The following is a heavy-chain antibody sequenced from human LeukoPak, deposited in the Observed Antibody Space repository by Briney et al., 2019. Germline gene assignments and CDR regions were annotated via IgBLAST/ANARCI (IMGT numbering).Heavy chain of an antibody. Sequence: EGSLRLSCAASGFTFSSYAMSWVRQAPGKGLEWVSAISGSGGSTYYADSVKGRFTISRDNSKNTLYLQMNSLRAEDTAVYYCAKVASKGTIFGVVTFDYWGQGTLVTVSS. J-gene: IGHJ4*02. CDR1: GFTFSSYA. CDR2: ISGSGGST. V-gene: IGHV3-23*01. CDR3: AKVASKGTIFGVVTFDY. D-gene: IGHD3-3*01.